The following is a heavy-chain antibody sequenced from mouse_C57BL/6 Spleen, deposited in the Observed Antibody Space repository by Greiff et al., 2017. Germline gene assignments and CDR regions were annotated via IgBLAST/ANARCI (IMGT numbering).Heavy chain of an antibody. Sequence: VQRVESGPELVKPGASVKISCKASGYAFSSSWMNWVKQRPGKGLEWIGRIYPGDGDTNYNGKFKGKATLTADKSSSTAYMQLSSLTSEDSAVYFCARLDYGYDYYAMDYWGQGTSVTVSS. V-gene: IGHV1-82*01. J-gene: IGHJ4*01. CDR1: GYAFSSSW. D-gene: IGHD2-2*01. CDR2: IYPGDGDT. CDR3: ARLDYGYDYYAMDY.